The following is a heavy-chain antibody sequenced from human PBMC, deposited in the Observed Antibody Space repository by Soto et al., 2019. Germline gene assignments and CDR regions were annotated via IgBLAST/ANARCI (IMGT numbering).Heavy chain of an antibody. Sequence: QVQLVQSGAEVKKHESSVKVSCKAPGGTFSTYAISWVRQAPGQGLEWMGGISPMFGTANYAQRFQDRVTITTDECTNTVYMELSSLRSEDTAVYFCASGIQLWLRRINNGYSGWGQGTLVTVSS. CDR2: ISPMFGTA. V-gene: IGHV1-69*05. CDR3: ASGIQLWLRRINNGYSG. D-gene: IGHD5-18*01. J-gene: IGHJ4*02. CDR1: GGTFSTYA.